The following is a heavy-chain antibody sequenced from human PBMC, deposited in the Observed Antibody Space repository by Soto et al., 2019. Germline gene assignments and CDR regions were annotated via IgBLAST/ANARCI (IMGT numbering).Heavy chain of an antibody. V-gene: IGHV3-74*01. CDR2: INSDGSST. CDR3: VRTSLVVAAATREDY. D-gene: IGHD2-15*01. Sequence: EVQLVESGGGLVQPGESLRLSCAASGFTFSSYWMHWVRQAPGKGLVWVSRINSDGSSTSYAGSVKGRFTISRDNAKNTLDLQRNSLRAEDTAGDDCVRTSLVVAAATREDYWGQGTLVTVSS. J-gene: IGHJ4*02. CDR1: GFTFSSYW.